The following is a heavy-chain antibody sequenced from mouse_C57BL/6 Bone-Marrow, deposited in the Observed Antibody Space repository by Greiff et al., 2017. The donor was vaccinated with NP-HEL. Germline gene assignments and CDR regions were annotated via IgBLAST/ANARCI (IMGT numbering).Heavy chain of an antibody. CDR3: ARAGTAY. CDR1: GFTFSSYA. D-gene: IGHD4-1*01. Sequence: EVQVVESGGGLVKPGGSLKLSCAASGFTFSSYAMSWVRQTPEKRLEWVATISDGGSYTYYPDNVKGRFTISRDNAKNNLYLQMSHLKAEDTSVYYCARAGTAYWGQGTLVTVSA. J-gene: IGHJ3*01. V-gene: IGHV5-4*01. CDR2: ISDGGSYT.